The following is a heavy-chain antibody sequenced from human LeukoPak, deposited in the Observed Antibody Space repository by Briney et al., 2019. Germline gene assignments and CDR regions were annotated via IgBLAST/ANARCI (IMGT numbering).Heavy chain of an antibody. Sequence: QPGGSQRLSCAASGFTFSNYWMSWVRQAPGKGLEWVANIKHDGGDKHYVDSVKGRFTIARDSAKNSLNLQMNSLRAEDTAVYHCARGGNYDILTGYIFDYWGQGTLVTVSS. CDR1: GFTFSNYW. J-gene: IGHJ4*02. CDR2: IKHDGGDK. V-gene: IGHV3-7*03. D-gene: IGHD3-9*01. CDR3: ARGGNYDILTGYIFDY.